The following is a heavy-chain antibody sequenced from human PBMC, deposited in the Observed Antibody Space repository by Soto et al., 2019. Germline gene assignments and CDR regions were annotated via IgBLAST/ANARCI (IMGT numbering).Heavy chain of an antibody. J-gene: IGHJ4*02. V-gene: IGHV4-30-4*01. D-gene: IGHD2-2*01. Sequence: QVQLQESGPGLVKPSQTLSLTCTVSGGSISSGDYYWSWIRQPPGKGLEWIGYIDYSGSTYYNPSLKRRVTISVDTSKNQFSLKLSSVTAADTAVYYCAREAYCSSTSCSEYDYWGQGTLVTVSS. CDR2: IDYSGST. CDR3: AREAYCSSTSCSEYDY. CDR1: GGSISSGDYY.